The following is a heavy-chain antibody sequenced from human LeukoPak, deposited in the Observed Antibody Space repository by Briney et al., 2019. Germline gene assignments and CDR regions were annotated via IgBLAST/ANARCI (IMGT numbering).Heavy chain of an antibody. Sequence: GGSLRLSCAASGFTFSSYEMNWVRQAPGQGLEWLSSISGSGGSTEYADSVKGRFTMSRDNSKNTQYLQMNSLRAEDTAVYYCAGAYYYGSGSYGPFDYWGQGTLVTVSS. CDR2: ISGSGGST. CDR3: AGAYYYGSGSYGPFDY. V-gene: IGHV3-23*01. D-gene: IGHD3-10*01. J-gene: IGHJ4*02. CDR1: GFTFSSYE.